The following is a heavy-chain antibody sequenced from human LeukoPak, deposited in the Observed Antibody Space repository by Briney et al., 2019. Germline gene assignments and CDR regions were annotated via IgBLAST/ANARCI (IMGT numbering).Heavy chain of an antibody. CDR1: RGTLSSYA. J-gene: IGHJ3*02. Sequence: SVTVSCKASRGTLSSYAINWVRQAPGQGLEWMGGIIPIFGTANYAQKFQGRVTITADESTSTAYMELSSLRSEDTAVYYCAGPHSYSGYDFGDAFDIWGEGTMVTVSS. CDR2: IIPIFGTA. V-gene: IGHV1-69*01. CDR3: AGPHSYSGYDFGDAFDI. D-gene: IGHD5-12*01.